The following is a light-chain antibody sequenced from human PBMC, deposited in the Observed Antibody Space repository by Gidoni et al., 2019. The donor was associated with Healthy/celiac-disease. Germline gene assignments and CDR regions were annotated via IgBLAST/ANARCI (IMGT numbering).Light chain of an antibody. CDR3: QQYGSSPCS. Sequence: EIVLTQSPGTLSLSPGERATLSCRASQSVSSSYLAWYQQKPGQAPRLLIYCASSRATGIPDRFSGSGSGTEFTLTISRLEPEDFAVYYCQQYGSSPCSFXQXTKLXIK. CDR1: QSVSSSY. J-gene: IGKJ2*04. CDR2: CAS. V-gene: IGKV3-20*01.